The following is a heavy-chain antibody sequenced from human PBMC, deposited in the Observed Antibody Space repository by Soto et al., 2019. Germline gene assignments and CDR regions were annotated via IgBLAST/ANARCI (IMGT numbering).Heavy chain of an antibody. D-gene: IGHD5-18*01. V-gene: IGHV3-11*03. CDR2: ISSSSSYT. CDR1: GGSISSYY. J-gene: IGHJ4*02. CDR3: ASGEGYSYDFDY. Sequence: LSLTCTVSGGSISSYYWSWIRQPPGKGLEWVSYISSSSSYTNYADSVKGRFTISRDNAKNSLYLQMNSLRAEDTAVYYCASGEGYSYDFDYWGQGTLVTVSS.